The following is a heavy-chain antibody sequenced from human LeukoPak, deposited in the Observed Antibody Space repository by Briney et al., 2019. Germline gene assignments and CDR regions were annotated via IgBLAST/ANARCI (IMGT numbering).Heavy chain of an antibody. D-gene: IGHD4-17*01. CDR2: IYYSGST. J-gene: IGHJ5*02. V-gene: IGHV4-39*07. CDR1: GGSISSSSYY. Sequence: SETLSLTCTVSGGSISSSSYYWGWIRQPPGTGLEWIGSIYYSGSTYYNPSLKSRVTISVDTSKNQFSLKLSSVTAADTAVYYCARGGTTATPYNWFDPWGQGTLVTVSS. CDR3: ARGGTTATPYNWFDP.